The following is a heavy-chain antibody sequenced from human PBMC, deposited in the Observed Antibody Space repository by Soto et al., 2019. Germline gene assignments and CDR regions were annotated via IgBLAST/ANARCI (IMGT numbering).Heavy chain of an antibody. D-gene: IGHD1-1*01. V-gene: IGHV3-48*01. CDR3: ARGKDTTPRCGDY. CDR2: ISTSSSTI. CDR1: GFTFSTYN. Sequence: EVQLVESGGGLVQPGGSLRLSCAASGFTFSTYNMNWVRQAPGKGLEWVSYISTSSSTIYYADSVKGRFTISRDNAKNSMYLQMNSLRGEDTAVYYCARGKDTTPRCGDYWGQGTLVTVSS. J-gene: IGHJ4*02.